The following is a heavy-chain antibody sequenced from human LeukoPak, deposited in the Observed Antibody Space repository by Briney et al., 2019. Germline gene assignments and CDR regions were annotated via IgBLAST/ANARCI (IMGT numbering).Heavy chain of an antibody. J-gene: IGHJ4*02. CDR2: ISSSSSNI. V-gene: IGHV3-21*01. Sequence: PGGSLRLSCAASGFTFSSYNMNWVRQAPGKGQEWVSCISSSSSNIYYADSVKGRSTISRDNAKNSLYLQMNSLTDEDTAVYYCARAPGSGTQGYYFDYWGQGTLVTVSS. D-gene: IGHD3-10*01. CDR3: ARAPGSGTQGYYFDY. CDR1: GFTFSSYN.